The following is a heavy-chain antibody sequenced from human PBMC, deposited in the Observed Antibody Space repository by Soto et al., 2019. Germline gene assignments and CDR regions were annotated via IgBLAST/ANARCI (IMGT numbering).Heavy chain of an antibody. D-gene: IGHD4-4*01. Sequence: SVKASCKACGGTFSSYAISWVRQAPGQGLEWMGGIIPIFGTANYAQKFQGRVTITADKSTSTAYMELSSLGSEDTAVYYCARPVIVCYSIRRWYYGTHFCCQGTLVTV. V-gene: IGHV1-69*06. CDR2: IIPIFGTA. CDR1: GGTFSSYA. J-gene: IGHJ6*02. CDR3: ARPVIVCYSIRRWYYGTHF.